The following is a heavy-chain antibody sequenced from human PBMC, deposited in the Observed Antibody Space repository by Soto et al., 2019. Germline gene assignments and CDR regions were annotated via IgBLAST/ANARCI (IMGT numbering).Heavy chain of an antibody. D-gene: IGHD2-8*01. CDR3: ARYYSYAIDY. CDR2: IHYSATT. CDR1: GTSISSYY. J-gene: IGHJ4*02. V-gene: IGHV4-59*01. Sequence: SETLSLTCTVSGTSISSYYWSWIRQPPGKGLEWIANIHYSATTNYNPSLASLVTLSVDTSKNQFSLKMTSVTAADRAMYFCARYYSYAIDYWGRGTLVTVSS.